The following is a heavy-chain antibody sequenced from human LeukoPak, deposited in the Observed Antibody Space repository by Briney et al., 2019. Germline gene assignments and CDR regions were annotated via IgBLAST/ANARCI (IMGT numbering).Heavy chain of an antibody. CDR3: ARGGVLLWFGESHFDY. CDR1: GGSISSRNW. Sequence: SGTLSLTCAVSGGSISSRNWWSWVRQPPGKGLEWIGEIYHSGSTNYNPSLKSRVTISVDKSKNQFSLKLSSVTAADTAVYYCARGGVLLWFGESHFDYWGQGTLVTVSS. CDR2: IYHSGST. J-gene: IGHJ4*02. D-gene: IGHD3-10*01. V-gene: IGHV4-4*02.